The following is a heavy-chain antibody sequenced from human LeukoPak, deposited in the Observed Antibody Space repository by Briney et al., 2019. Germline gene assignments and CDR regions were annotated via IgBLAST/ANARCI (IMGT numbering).Heavy chain of an antibody. CDR2: IKKDASEK. CDR3: ARGGSYVRSDY. J-gene: IGHJ4*02. V-gene: IGHV3-7*04. CDR1: GFTFRSYW. D-gene: IGHD1-26*01. Sequence: GGTLRLSCAVSGFTFRSYWMTWVRQAPGKGREWVANIKKDASEKYYLDSVKGRFTISRDKANNLLYLQMNSLRAEDTAVYYCARGGSYVRSDYWGQGTLVTVSS.